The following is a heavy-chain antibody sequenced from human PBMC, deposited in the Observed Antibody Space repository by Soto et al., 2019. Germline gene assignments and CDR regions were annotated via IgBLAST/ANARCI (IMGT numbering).Heavy chain of an antibody. CDR3: AKGFSELRFLS. CDR2: ISGSGGST. V-gene: IGHV3-23*01. Sequence: GGSLRLSCAASGFTFSSYAMSRVRQAPGKGLEWVSAISGSGGSTYYADSVRGRFTISRDNSKNTLYLQMNSLRAEDTAVYYCAKGFSELRFLSWGQGTLVTVS. CDR1: GFTFSSYA. D-gene: IGHD3-3*01. J-gene: IGHJ5*02.